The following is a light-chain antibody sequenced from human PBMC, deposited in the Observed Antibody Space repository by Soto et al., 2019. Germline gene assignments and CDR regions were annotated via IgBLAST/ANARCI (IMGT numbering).Light chain of an antibody. J-gene: IGKJ1*01. Sequence: EIMLTQSPGTLSLSPGERATLSCRASQSVSSSFLAWYQQKPGQAPRLLIYGASIRATGIPDRFSGSGCGTEFTLTISRMEPEDFAMYLCQHYCTSLWTFGQGTKVEIK. V-gene: IGKV3-20*01. CDR3: QHYCTSLWT. CDR2: GAS. CDR1: QSVSSSF.